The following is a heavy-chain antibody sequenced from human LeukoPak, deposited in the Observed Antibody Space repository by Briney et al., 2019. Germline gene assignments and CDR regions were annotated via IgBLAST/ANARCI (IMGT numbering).Heavy chain of an antibody. Sequence: ASVKVSCKASGYTFNGYYIYWVRQAPGQGPEWMGWINPNSGGTQYAQKFQGRVTMTRDTSLTTAYMELSGLRSDDTALYYCARAIDSNGYYPRYWGQGTLVTVSS. CDR3: ARAIDSNGYYPRY. D-gene: IGHD3-22*01. J-gene: IGHJ4*02. CDR1: GYTFNGYY. V-gene: IGHV1-2*02. CDR2: INPNSGGT.